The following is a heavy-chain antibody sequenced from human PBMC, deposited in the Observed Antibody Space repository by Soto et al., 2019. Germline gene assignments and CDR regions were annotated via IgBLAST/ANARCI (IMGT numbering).Heavy chain of an antibody. Sequence: SETLSLTCAVHGGSFSGYYWSWIRQPPGKGLEWIGEINHSGSTNYNPSLKSRVTISVDTSKNQFSLKLSSVTAADTAVYYCASFSGGGYTGHWGQGTLVTVSS. V-gene: IGHV4-34*01. CDR1: GGSFSGYY. CDR3: ASFSGGGYTGH. CDR2: INHSGST. D-gene: IGHD3-16*01. J-gene: IGHJ4*02.